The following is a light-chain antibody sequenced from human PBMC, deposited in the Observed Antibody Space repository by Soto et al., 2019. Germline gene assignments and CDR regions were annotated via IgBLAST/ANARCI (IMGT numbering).Light chain of an antibody. V-gene: IGKV1-12*01. J-gene: IGKJ2*01. Sequence: DIPMTQFPSTVSASVGDRVTITCRASQGISTSLGWYQQKPGKAPSLLISAASTLQSGVPSRFSGSGSGTDFTLTISSLQPADFATYYCQQAASLPYTFGQGTKVEIK. CDR3: QQAASLPYT. CDR2: AAS. CDR1: QGISTS.